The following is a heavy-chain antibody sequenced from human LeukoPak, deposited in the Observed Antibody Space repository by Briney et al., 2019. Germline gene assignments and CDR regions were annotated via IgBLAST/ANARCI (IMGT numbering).Heavy chain of an antibody. V-gene: IGHV3-23*01. D-gene: IGHD3-22*01. CDR1: GFTFSSYA. J-gene: IGHJ4*02. CDR2: ISGSGGST. CDR3: AKQHYYDSSGYYYYFDY. Sequence: PGGSLRLSCAASGFTFSSYAMSGVRQAPGKGLEWVSAISGSGGSTYYADSVKGRFTISRDNSKNTLYLQMNSLRAEDTAVYYCAKQHYYDSSGYYYYFDYWGQGTLVTVSS.